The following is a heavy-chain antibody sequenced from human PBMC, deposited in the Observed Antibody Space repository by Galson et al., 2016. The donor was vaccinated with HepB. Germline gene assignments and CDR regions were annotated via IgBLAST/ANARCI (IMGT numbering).Heavy chain of an antibody. Sequence: SLRLSCAASGFTFSYYGMHWVRQAPGKGLEWVAVIWYDERNKFYADSVKGRFTISRDNSKNTLYLQMNSLSAEDTAVYFCARDGPTTVATGLFQYYYGMDAWGEGTTVTVSS. CDR3: ARDGPTTVATGLFQYYYGMDA. D-gene: IGHD4-17*01. CDR2: IWYDERNK. J-gene: IGHJ6*04. CDR1: GFTFSYYG. V-gene: IGHV3-33*01.